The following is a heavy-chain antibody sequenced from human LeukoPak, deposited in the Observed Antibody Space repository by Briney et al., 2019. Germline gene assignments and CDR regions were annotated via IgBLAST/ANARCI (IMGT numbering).Heavy chain of an antibody. V-gene: IGHV4-34*01. Sequence: SETLSLTCAVYGGSFSNYYWSWIRQPPGKGLEWIGEINHSGSTNYNPSLKSRVTISADTSKNQFSLKLSSVTAADTAVYYCAAWVLMVRGDKQNYWGQGPLVTVSS. CDR2: INHSGST. CDR3: AAWVLMVRGDKQNY. CDR1: GGSFSNYY. J-gene: IGHJ4*02. D-gene: IGHD3-10*01.